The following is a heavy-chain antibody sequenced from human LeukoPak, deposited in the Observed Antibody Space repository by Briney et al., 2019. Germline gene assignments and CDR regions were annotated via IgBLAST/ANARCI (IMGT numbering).Heavy chain of an antibody. Sequence: GRSLRLSCAASGFTFDDYAMHWVRQAPGKGLEWVSGISWNSGSIGYADSVKGRFTISRDNAKNSLYLQMNSLRAEDTAVYYCARGGSGNWNAPFDYWGQGTLVTVSS. CDR1: GFTFDDYA. CDR3: ARGGSGNWNAPFDY. V-gene: IGHV3-9*01. J-gene: IGHJ4*02. D-gene: IGHD1-1*01. CDR2: ISWNSGSI.